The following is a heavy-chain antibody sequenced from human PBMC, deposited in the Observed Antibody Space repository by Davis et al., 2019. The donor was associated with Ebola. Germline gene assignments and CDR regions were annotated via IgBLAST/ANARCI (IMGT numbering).Heavy chain of an antibody. CDR1: GLTVSSNY. Sequence: GESLKISCAAPGLTVSSNYMSWVRQAPGKGLEWVSVIYRAGNTYYADSVEGRFTISRDNSKNTLYLQMNGLGAEDTAVYYCARGCRDDCSFNPCHYFGMDVWGQGATVTVSS. CDR2: IYRAGNT. D-gene: IGHD3-10*02. V-gene: IGHV3-53*01. J-gene: IGHJ6*02. CDR3: ARGCRDDCSFNPCHYFGMDV.